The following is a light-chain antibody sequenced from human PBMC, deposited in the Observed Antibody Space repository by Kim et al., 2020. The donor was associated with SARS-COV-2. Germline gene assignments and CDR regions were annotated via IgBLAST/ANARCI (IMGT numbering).Light chain of an antibody. J-gene: IGLJ2*01. Sequence: GKTVTIYCTRSSGSIASYYVQWYQQRPGSSATTVMYEDNQRPSGVPDRFSGSIDSSYNSASLNISGLKTEDEADYCCQSYDDNNRVFGGGTQLTVL. V-gene: IGLV6-57*01. CDR1: SGSIASYY. CDR3: QSYDDNNRV. CDR2: EDN.